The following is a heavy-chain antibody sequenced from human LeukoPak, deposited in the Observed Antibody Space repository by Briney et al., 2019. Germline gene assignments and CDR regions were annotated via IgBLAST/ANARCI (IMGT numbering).Heavy chain of an antibody. V-gene: IGHV4-39*07. Sequence: SETLSLTCTVAGGSISSSSYYWGWIRQPPGKGLEWIGSIYYSGSTYYNPSLKSRVTISVDTSKNQFSLKLSSVTAADTAVYYCARRRYYDSTGYFDYWGQGTLVTVSS. J-gene: IGHJ4*02. D-gene: IGHD3-22*01. CDR2: IYYSGST. CDR1: GGSISSSSYY. CDR3: ARRRYYDSTGYFDY.